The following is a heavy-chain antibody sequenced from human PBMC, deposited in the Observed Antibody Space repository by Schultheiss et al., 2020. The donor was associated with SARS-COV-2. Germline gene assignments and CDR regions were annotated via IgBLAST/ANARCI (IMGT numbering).Heavy chain of an antibody. D-gene: IGHD6-19*01. V-gene: IGHV4-39*07. Sequence: SETLSLTCTVSGGSISSSSYYWGWIRQPPGKGLEWIGSIYYSGSTYYNPSLKSRVTISVDTSKNQFSLKLSSVTAADTAVYYCARDFGAVAYFDYWGQGTLVTVSS. J-gene: IGHJ4*02. CDR1: GGSISSSSYY. CDR2: IYYSGST. CDR3: ARDFGAVAYFDY.